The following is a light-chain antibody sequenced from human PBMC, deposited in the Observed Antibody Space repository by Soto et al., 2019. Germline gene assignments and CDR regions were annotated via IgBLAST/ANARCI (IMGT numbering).Light chain of an antibody. J-gene: IGKJ1*01. V-gene: IGKV3-20*01. CDR1: QSVSSSY. Sequence: EIVLPQSPGTVSLSPGERATLSSRASQSVSSSYLAWYQQKPGQAPRLLIYGASSRATGIPDRFSGSGSGTDFTLTISRLEREDFAMYYCQHYDSSRTFGQGTKVDI. CDR3: QHYDSSRT. CDR2: GAS.